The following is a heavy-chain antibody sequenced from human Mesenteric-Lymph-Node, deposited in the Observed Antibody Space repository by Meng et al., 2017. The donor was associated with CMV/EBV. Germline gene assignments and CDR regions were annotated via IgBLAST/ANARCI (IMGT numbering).Heavy chain of an antibody. CDR2: IIPIFGTA. CDR3: AREYCSSTSCYLLH. J-gene: IGHJ4*02. CDR1: GGTFSSNG. Sequence: ASGGTFSSNGISWVRQAPGQGLEWMGGIIPIFGTANYAQKFQGRVTMTRDTSTSTAYMELSSLRSEDTAVYYCAREYCSSTSCYLLHWGQGTLVTVSS. V-gene: IGHV1-69*05. D-gene: IGHD2-2*01.